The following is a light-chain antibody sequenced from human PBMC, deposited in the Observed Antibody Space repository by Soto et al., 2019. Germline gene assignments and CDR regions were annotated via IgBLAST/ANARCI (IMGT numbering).Light chain of an antibody. Sequence: EIVLTQSPGTLSLSPGERATLSCRASQIFNSKYLAGYQQKPGQAPRLLIYGASSRASAISDRFSGSASGTDFTLTINRLEPDDSAVYYCQKYRTLWTFGQGTRVEIK. CDR2: GAS. CDR3: QKYRTLWT. J-gene: IGKJ1*01. V-gene: IGKV3-20*01. CDR1: QIFNSKY.